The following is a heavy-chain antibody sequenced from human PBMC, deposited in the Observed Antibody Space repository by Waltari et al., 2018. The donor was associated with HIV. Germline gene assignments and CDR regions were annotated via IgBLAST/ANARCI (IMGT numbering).Heavy chain of an antibody. CDR1: GGTFSSKS. J-gene: IGHJ5*02. D-gene: IGHD1-26*01. CDR2: IIRVFEST. V-gene: IGHV1-69*15. CDR3: ARGSSGSYRWFDP. Sequence: QEQLVQSGAEVKKTGSSVKVSCKATGGTFSSKSISWVRQAPGQGLEWMGNIIRVFESTTYAQKFHGRLTISADESTSTVFMELSSLSFDDTAVYYCARGSSGSYRWFDPWGHGTLVTVSS.